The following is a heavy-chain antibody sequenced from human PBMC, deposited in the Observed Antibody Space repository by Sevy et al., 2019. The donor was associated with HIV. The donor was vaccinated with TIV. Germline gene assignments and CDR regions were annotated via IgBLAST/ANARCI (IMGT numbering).Heavy chain of an antibody. CDR2: IYSGGST. CDR1: GFTVSSNY. V-gene: IGHV3-53*01. J-gene: IGHJ4*01. D-gene: IGHD6-19*01. CDR3: ARVSGSGWYYFDH. Sequence: GGSLRLSCAASGFTVSSNYVNWVRQAPGKGLEWVSVIYSGGSTYYADSVKGRFTISRDNSKNTLYLQMNSLRAEDTAIYYCARVSGSGWYYFDHWGHGTLVTVSS.